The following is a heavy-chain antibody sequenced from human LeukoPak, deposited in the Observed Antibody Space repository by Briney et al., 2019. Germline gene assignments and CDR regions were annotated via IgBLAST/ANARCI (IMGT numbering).Heavy chain of an antibody. CDR1: GGSFSGYY. CDR2: INHSGST. J-gene: IGHJ4*02. D-gene: IGHD3-22*01. V-gene: IGHV4-34*01. Sequence: SETLSLTCAVYGGSFSGYYWSWIRQPPGKGPEWIGEINHSGSTNYNPSLKSRVTISVDTSKNQFSLKLSSVTAADTAVYYCASRGDYYDSSGYPLTHATFDYWGQGTLVTVSS. CDR3: ASRGDYYDSSGYPLTHATFDY.